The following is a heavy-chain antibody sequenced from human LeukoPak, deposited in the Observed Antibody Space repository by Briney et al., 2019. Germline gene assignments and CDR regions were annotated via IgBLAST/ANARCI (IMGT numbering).Heavy chain of an antibody. CDR1: GYSFSDYY. CDR2: VDPEDGDT. CDR3: ARLPKGTYVSFDR. D-gene: IGHD3-16*01. Sequence: ASVKISCKVLGYSFSDYYTHWVQQAPGKGLVWMGFVDPEDGDTMYAAEFQGRLTITADMSKDTAYMELRDLRSDDTAVYYCARLPKGTYVSFDRWGQGTLVTVSS. J-gene: IGHJ4*02. V-gene: IGHV1-69-2*01.